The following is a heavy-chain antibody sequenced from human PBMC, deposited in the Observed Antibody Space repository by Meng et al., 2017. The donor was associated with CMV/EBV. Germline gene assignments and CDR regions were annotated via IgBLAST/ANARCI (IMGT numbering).Heavy chain of an antibody. CDR2: MNPNSGNT. Sequence: ASVKVSCKASGYTFTGYDINWMRQATGQGLEWMGWMNPNSGNTGYAQKFQGRVTMTRNTSITTAYMELSSLRSEDTAVYYCARGRGRFWSGELDYWGQGTLVTV. J-gene: IGHJ4*02. CDR3: ARGRGRFWSGELDY. CDR1: GYTFTGYD. D-gene: IGHD3-3*01. V-gene: IGHV1-8*01.